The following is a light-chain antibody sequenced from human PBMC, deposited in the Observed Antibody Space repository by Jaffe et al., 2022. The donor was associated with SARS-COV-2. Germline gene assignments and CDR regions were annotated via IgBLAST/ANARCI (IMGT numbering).Light chain of an antibody. Sequence: AIRMTQSPSSFSASTGDTVTITCRASEDIHDYLVWYQQKPGKAPRLLIYAASALQSGVPSRFSGSGSGTDFTLTISYLQSEDFATYYCQQYYNYPRTFGQGTKVEVK. CDR2: AAS. CDR3: QQYYNYPRT. J-gene: IGKJ1*01. CDR1: EDIHDY. V-gene: IGKV1-8*01.